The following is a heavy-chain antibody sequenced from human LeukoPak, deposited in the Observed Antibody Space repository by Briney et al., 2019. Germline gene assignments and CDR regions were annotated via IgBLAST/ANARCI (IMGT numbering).Heavy chain of an antibody. CDR3: ARVPASWFDP. CDR2: IYYSGST. J-gene: IGHJ5*02. CDR1: GGSISSYY. Sequence: SETLSLTCTVSGGSISSYYWSWIRQPPGKGLEWIGYIYYSGSTNYNPSLKGRVTISVDTSKNQSSLKLSSVTAADTAVYYCARVPASWFDPWGQGTLVTVSS. V-gene: IGHV4-59*01.